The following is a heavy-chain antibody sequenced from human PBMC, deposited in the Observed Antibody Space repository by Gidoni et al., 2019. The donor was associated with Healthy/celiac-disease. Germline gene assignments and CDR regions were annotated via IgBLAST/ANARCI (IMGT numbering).Heavy chain of an antibody. V-gene: IGHV3-33*01. J-gene: IGHJ4*02. CDR3: ARDKDGDYPFDY. CDR1: GFTFSSYG. Sequence: QVQLVESGGGVVQPGRSLRLSCAASGFTFSSYGMHWVRQAPGKGLEWVAVIWYDGSNKYYADSVKCRFTISRDNSKNTLYLQMNSLRAEDTAVYYCARDKDGDYPFDYWGQGTLVTVSS. CDR2: IWYDGSNK. D-gene: IGHD4-17*01.